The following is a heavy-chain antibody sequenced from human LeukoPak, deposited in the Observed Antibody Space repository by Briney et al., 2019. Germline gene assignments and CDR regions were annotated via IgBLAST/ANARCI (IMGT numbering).Heavy chain of an antibody. CDR3: ARRLRSTRWGTNYYGSGSYYNGAFDI. CDR1: GVSFSGYY. D-gene: IGHD3-10*01. V-gene: IGHV4-34*01. CDR2: INHSGST. J-gene: IGHJ3*02. Sequence: SETLSLTCAVYGVSFSGYYWSWIRQPPGKGLEWIGEINHSGSTNYNPSLKSRVTISVDTSKNQFSLKLSSVTAADTAVYYCARRLRSTRWGTNYYGSGSYYNGAFDIWGQGTMVTVSS.